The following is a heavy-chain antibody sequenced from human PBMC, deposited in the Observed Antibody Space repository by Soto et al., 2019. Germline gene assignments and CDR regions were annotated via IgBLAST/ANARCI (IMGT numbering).Heavy chain of an antibody. CDR2: IYYSGST. CDR1: GGSISSGDYY. J-gene: IGHJ4*02. D-gene: IGHD6-6*01. CDR3: ATPPPSIFDY. Sequence: TSETLSLTCTVSGGSISSGDYYWGWIRQPPGKGLEWIGSIYYSGSTYYNPSLKSRVTISVDTSKNQFSLKLSSVTAADTAVYYCATPPPSIFDYWGQGTLVTVSS. V-gene: IGHV4-39*01.